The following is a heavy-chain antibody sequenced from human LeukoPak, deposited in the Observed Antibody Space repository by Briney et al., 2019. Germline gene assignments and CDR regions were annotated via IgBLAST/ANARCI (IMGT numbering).Heavy chain of an antibody. D-gene: IGHD2-15*01. CDR3: ASCSGDSCYPPYFQV. CDR1: DFSVSNYY. CDR2: MYRSGIT. V-gene: IGHV3-53*01. J-gene: IGHJ1*01. Sequence: GGSLRLSCVVSDFSVSNYYMNWVRQAPGKGLEWVSIMYRSGITHHADSVKGRFTLSKDNSKNTLYLQMNNLRIDDTAMYYCASCSGDSCYPPYFQVWGQGSLVIVSS.